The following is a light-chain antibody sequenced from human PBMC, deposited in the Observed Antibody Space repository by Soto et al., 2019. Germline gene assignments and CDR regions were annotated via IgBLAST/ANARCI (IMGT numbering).Light chain of an antibody. CDR3: PQYGSSPWT. J-gene: IGKJ1*01. CDR2: GAA. CDR1: QSVSSSY. V-gene: IGKV3-20*01. Sequence: EIVLTQSPGTLSLSPGERATLSCRASQSVSSSYLAWYQQKPGQAPRLLLYGAARRATGIADRFSGSGSGTDITLTISRPEPEDFAVYYCPQYGSSPWTFGQGTKV.